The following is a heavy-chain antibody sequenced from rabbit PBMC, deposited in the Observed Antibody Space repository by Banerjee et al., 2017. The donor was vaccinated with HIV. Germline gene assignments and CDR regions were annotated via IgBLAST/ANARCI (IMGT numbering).Heavy chain of an antibody. J-gene: IGHJ3*01. CDR3: ARKLSL. Sequence: QEQLEESGGDLVKPGASLTLTCTTSGFDFSSNSMCWVRQAPGKGLEWIGCIYAGDGSTDYASWAKGRFTISKTSSTTVTLQMTSLTAADTATYFCARKLSLWGQGTLVTVS. D-gene: IGHD7-1*01. V-gene: IGHV1S45*01. CDR1: GFDFSSNS. CDR2: IYAGDGST.